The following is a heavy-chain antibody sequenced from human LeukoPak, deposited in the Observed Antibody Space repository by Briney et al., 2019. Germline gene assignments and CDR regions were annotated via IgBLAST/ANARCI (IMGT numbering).Heavy chain of an antibody. Sequence: SVKVSCKASGGTFSSYAISWVRQAPGQGLEWMGRIIPILGIANYAQKFQGRVTITADKSTSTAYMELSSLRSEDTAVYYCARERPAMTTVVFDYWGQGTLVTVSS. CDR3: ARERPAMTTVVFDY. CDR2: IIPILGIA. D-gene: IGHD4-17*01. CDR1: GGTFSSYA. V-gene: IGHV1-69*04. J-gene: IGHJ4*02.